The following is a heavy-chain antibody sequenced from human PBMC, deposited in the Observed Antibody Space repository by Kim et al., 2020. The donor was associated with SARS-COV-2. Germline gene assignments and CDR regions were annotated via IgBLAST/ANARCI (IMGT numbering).Heavy chain of an antibody. J-gene: IGHJ4*02. CDR1: GFIFNSYD. V-gene: IGHV3-23*01. CDR3: RTGGDS. D-gene: IGHD3-10*01. CDR2: ISGAGDRV. Sequence: GGSLRLSCRGSGFIFNSYDMTWVRQAPGKGLEWVSGISGAGDRVYYADSVKGRFTVSRDNSKSTSYLQMNSLRAEDTALYYCRTGGDSWASRTLATVSS.